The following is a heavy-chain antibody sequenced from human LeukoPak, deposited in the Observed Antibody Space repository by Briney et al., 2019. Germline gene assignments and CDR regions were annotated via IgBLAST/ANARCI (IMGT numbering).Heavy chain of an antibody. CDR2: IYTTGST. CDR1: GNSIANTFYY. J-gene: IGHJ4*02. Sequence: PLSLTCTVSGNSIANTFYYWSWLRQPAGKGLEWIGRIYTTGSTDYNPSLKSRVNISLDTSRNQFSLKLSSVTAADTAVYYCARRQDGHDYWGQGTLVTVSS. CDR3: ARRQDGHDY. V-gene: IGHV4-61*02.